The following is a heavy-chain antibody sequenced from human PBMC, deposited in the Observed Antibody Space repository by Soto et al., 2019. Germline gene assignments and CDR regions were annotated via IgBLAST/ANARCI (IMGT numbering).Heavy chain of an antibody. V-gene: IGHV4-4*07. CDR1: GASISTHS. J-gene: IGHJ4*02. D-gene: IGHD3-10*01. CDR3: ARYYWSLRYFDL. Sequence: PSETLSLTCSVSGASISTHSWSWIRLPAGKGLEWIGHVSHIGSADYSPSLKSRVTMPVDTSKNQFSLKLSSVSAADTAVYYCARYYWSLRYFDLWGQGTLVTVSS. CDR2: VSHIGSA.